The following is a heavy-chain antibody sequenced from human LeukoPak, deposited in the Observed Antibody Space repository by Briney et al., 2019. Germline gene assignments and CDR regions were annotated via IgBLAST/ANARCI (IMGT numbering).Heavy chain of an antibody. CDR1: GDSMTNYY. CDR3: ARDRWELTPAKGWFDS. J-gene: IGHJ5*01. Sequence: SETLSLTCAVSGDSMTNYYWSWIRQPAGQGLEWIGHIYVSGRTNYNPSFRSRVSMSIDTSKKQFSLNLTSVSAADTAVYFCARDRWELTPAKGWFDSWGQGTLVTVSS. V-gene: IGHV4-4*07. CDR2: IYVSGRT. D-gene: IGHD1-26*01.